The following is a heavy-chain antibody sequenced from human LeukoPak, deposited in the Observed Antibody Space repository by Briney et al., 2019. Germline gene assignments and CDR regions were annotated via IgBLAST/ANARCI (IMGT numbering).Heavy chain of an antibody. CDR1: GVSVSNSY. CDR3: AREAVDYGSGSLDY. J-gene: IGHJ4*02. Sequence: PSETLSLTCAVSGVSVSNSYWSWIRLPAGKGLEWIGRAHSSGSRNYIPSIKSRVTMSVDTSKNQLSLKLNTVTAADTAMYYCAREAVDYGSGSLDYWGQGILVTVSS. CDR2: AHSSGSR. V-gene: IGHV4-4*07. D-gene: IGHD3-10*01.